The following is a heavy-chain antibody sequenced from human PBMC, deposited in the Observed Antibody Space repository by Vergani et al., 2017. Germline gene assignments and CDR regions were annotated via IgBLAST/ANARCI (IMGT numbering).Heavy chain of an antibody. CDR1: GGSVSSGSYY. CDR3: ARDPGMVRGVIITPWGAFDI. J-gene: IGHJ3*02. D-gene: IGHD3-10*01. V-gene: IGHV4-61*10. CDR2: IYYSGST. Sequence: QVQLQESGPGLVKPSETLSLTCTVSGGSVSSGSYYWSWIRQPAGKGLEWIGYIYYSGSTNDNPSLKSRVTISVDTSKNQFSLKLSSVTAADTAVYYCARDPGMVRGVIITPWGAFDIWGQGTMVTVSS.